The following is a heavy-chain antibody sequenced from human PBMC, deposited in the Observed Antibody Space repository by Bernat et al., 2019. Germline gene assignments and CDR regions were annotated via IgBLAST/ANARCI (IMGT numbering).Heavy chain of an antibody. V-gene: IGHV3-30-3*01. D-gene: IGHD1-26*01. CDR2: ISYDGSNK. CDR3: ARDQSSGALYYFDY. CDR1: GFTFSSYA. Sequence: QVQLVESGGGVVQPGRSLRLSCAASGFTFSSYAMHWVRQALGKGLEWVAVISYDGSNKYYADSVKGRFTISRDNSKNTLYLQMNSLRAEDTAVYYCARDQSSGALYYFDYWGQGTLVTVSS. J-gene: IGHJ4*02.